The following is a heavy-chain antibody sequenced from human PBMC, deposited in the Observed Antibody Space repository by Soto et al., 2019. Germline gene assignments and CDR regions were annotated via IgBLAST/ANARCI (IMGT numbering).Heavy chain of an antibody. Sequence: GGSLRLSCAASGFTFSSYGMHWVRKAPGKGLEWVAVISYDGSNKYYADSVKGRFTISRDNSKNTLYLQMNSLRAEDTAVYYCAKDDQLRYFDWFPSMGAFDIWGQGTMVTVSS. J-gene: IGHJ3*02. CDR1: GFTFSSYG. D-gene: IGHD3-9*01. CDR2: ISYDGSNK. CDR3: AKDDQLRYFDWFPSMGAFDI. V-gene: IGHV3-30*18.